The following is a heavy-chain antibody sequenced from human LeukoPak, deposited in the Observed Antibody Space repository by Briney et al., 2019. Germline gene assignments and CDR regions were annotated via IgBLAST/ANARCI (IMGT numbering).Heavy chain of an antibody. V-gene: IGHV4-59*08. CDR2: IYYSGST. J-gene: IGHJ4*02. CDR3: VRGGALYYDFWD. CDR1: GGSISSYY. D-gene: IGHD3-3*01. Sequence: SETLSLTCTVSGGSISSYYWSWIRQPPGKGLEWIGYIYYSGSTNYNPSLKSRVTISADTSKNHFSLRLSSVTAADTAVYYCVRGGALYYDFWDWGQGTLVTVSS.